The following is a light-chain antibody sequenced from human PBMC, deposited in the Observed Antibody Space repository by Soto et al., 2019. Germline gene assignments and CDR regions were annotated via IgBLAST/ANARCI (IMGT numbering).Light chain of an antibody. J-gene: IGKJ4*01. V-gene: IGKV1-5*01. CDR1: QSVRSW. Sequence: DIPMTQSPSTLSASVGDRVTITCRASQSVRSWLAWYQQKPGRAPKFLIYDASSLESGVPSRFSGSGSGTEFTLTISHLQPDDFATYYFQQYDNYPLTFGGGTKVEI. CDR2: DAS. CDR3: QQYDNYPLT.